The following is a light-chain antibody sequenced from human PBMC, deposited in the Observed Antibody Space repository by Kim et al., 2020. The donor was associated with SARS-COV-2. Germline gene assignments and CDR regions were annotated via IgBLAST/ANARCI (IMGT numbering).Light chain of an antibody. V-gene: IGKV3-20*01. CDR3: QQYGGSPPIT. Sequence: ETVLTQSPGTLSLSPGDGATLSCRASQSVGSNSLAWYQQRPGQAPRLLIYAGSNRATGISDRFSGSGSGTDFTLTINRLEPEDFAVYYCQQYGGSPPITFGQGTRLEIK. J-gene: IGKJ5*01. CDR2: AGS. CDR1: QSVGSNS.